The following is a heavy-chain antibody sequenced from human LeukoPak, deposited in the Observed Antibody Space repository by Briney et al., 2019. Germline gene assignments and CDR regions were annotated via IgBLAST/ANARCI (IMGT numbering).Heavy chain of an antibody. CDR1: GDSVSSNSAA. CDR3: ARESDMVGAHPFYYGMDV. V-gene: IGHV6-1*01. CDR2: TYYRSKWYN. D-gene: IGHD1-26*01. J-gene: IGHJ6*02. Sequence: SQTLSLTCAISGDSVSSNSAAWNWIRQSPSRGLEWLGRTYYRSKWYNDYAVSVKSRITINPDTSKNQFSLQLNSVTPEDTAVYYCARESDMVGAHPFYYGMDVWGQGTTVTVSS.